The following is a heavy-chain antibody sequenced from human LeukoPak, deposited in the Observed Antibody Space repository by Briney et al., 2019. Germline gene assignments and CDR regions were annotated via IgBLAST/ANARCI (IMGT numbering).Heavy chain of an antibody. V-gene: IGHV1-69*13. CDR3: ARRYSSGLDAFDI. Sequence: SVKVSCKASGGTFSSYAISWVRQAPGQGLEWMGGIIPIFGTANYAQKFQGRVTITADESTSTAYMELSSLRSEDTAVYYCARRYSSGLDAFDIWGQGTMVTVSS. D-gene: IGHD6-19*01. CDR2: IIPIFGTA. J-gene: IGHJ3*02. CDR1: GGTFSSYA.